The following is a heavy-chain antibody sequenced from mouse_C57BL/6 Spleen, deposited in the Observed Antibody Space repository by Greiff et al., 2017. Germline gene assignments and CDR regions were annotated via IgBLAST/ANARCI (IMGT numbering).Heavy chain of an antibody. V-gene: IGHV1-47*01. J-gene: IGHJ3*01. CDR3: ARNDGYPFAY. CDR1: GYTFTTYP. D-gene: IGHD2-3*01. Sequence: VQGVESGAELVKPGASVKLSCKASGYTFTTYPMEWMKQNPGKSLEWIGNFHPYNDDTKYNEKFKGKATLTVEKSSSTVYLELSRLTSDDSAVYYCARNDGYPFAYWGQGTLVTVSA. CDR2: FHPYNDDT.